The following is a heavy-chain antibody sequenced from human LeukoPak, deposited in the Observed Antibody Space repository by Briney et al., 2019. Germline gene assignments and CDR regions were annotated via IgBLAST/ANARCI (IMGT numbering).Heavy chain of an antibody. CDR3: ARRRGDDYGDYVY. CDR2: IRTKANNYAT. J-gene: IGHJ4*02. CDR1: GFTFSGSA. V-gene: IGHV3-73*01. D-gene: IGHD4-17*01. Sequence: GGSLRLSCAASGFTFSGSAMHWVRQASGKGLECVGRIRTKANNYATDYAASVKGRFTISRDDSKDPTYLQLNSLKTEDTAIYYCARRRGDDYGDYVYWGQGTLVTVSS.